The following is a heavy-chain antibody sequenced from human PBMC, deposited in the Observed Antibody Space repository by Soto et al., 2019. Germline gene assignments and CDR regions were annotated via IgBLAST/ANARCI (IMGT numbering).Heavy chain of an antibody. J-gene: IGHJ6*02. V-gene: IGHV4-4*02. Sequence: KTSETLSLTCAVSGGSISSSNWWSWVRQPPGKGLEWIGEIYHSGSTNYNPSLKSRVTISVDKSKNQFSLKLSSVTAADTAVYYCARVSYGQLDWLYYYYGMDVWGQGTTVTVSS. CDR3: ARVSYGQLDWLYYYYGMDV. CDR2: IYHSGST. D-gene: IGHD3-9*01. CDR1: GGSISSSNW.